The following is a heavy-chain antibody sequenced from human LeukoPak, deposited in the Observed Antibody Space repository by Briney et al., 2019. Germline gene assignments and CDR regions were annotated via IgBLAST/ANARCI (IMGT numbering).Heavy chain of an antibody. J-gene: IGHJ3*02. CDR3: ASVLGGHAFDI. CDR1: GGSISSSSYY. Sequence: SETLSLTCTVSGGSISSSSYYWGWIRQAPWEGLEWIGSMYYSGSTYYNSSLKSRVTISVDTSKNQFSLKLSSVTAADTAIYYCASVLGGHAFDIWGQGTMVTVSS. CDR2: MYYSGST. V-gene: IGHV4-39*07. D-gene: IGHD3-16*01.